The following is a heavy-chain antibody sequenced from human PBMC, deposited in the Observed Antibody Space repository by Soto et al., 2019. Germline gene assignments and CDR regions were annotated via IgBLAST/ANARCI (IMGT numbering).Heavy chain of an antibody. Sequence: SETLSLTCTVSGGSISSGGYHWSWIRQHPGKGLEWIGYIYYSGSTYYNPSLKSRVTISVDTSKNQFSLKLSSVTAADTAVYYCARGSVFDYWGQGTLVTVSS. CDR2: IYYSGST. CDR1: GGSISSGGYH. V-gene: IGHV4-31*03. J-gene: IGHJ4*02. CDR3: ARGSVFDY. D-gene: IGHD3-10*01.